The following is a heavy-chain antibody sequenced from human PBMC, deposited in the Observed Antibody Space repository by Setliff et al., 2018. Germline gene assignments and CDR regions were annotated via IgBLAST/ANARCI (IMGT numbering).Heavy chain of an antibody. CDR1: GGSISTTDYY. CDR2: IYIGGSA. V-gene: IGHV4-61*09. D-gene: IGHD6-19*01. J-gene: IGHJ6*04. Sequence: SETLSLTCTVSGGSISTTDYYWSWIRQPAGKGLEWIGHIYIGGSANYNPSLKSRVTMSIDTSKNQFSLKLNSVTAADMAVYYCAREQWLDPPGYTKMDVWAKGTTVTVSS. CDR3: AREQWLDPPGYTKMDV.